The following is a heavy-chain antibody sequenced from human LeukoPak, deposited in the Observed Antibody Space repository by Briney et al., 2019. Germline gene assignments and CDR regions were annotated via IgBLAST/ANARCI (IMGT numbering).Heavy chain of an antibody. CDR2: IDPSDSYT. Sequence: GESLKISCKGSGYSFTSYWISWVRQMPGKGLEWMGRIDPSDSYTNYSPSFQGHATISADKSIITAYLKWSSLKASNTAMYYCARLYYYDSSGHPNIDYWGQGTLVTVSS. CDR3: ARLYYYDSSGHPNIDY. D-gene: IGHD3-22*01. V-gene: IGHV5-10-1*01. CDR1: GYSFTSYW. J-gene: IGHJ4*02.